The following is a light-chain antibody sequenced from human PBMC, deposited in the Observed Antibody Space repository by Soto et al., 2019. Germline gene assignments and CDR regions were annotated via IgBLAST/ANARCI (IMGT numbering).Light chain of an antibody. CDR3: QQYNSYSWT. J-gene: IGKJ1*01. CDR2: KAS. CDR1: QSISSW. V-gene: IGKV1-5*03. Sequence: DIQMTQSPSTLSASVGDRVTITCRASQSISSWLAWYQQKPGKAPKLLIYKASTLESGVPPNFSGSGSGTEFTLTISSLQPDDFATYYCQQYNSYSWTFGQGTKVDIK.